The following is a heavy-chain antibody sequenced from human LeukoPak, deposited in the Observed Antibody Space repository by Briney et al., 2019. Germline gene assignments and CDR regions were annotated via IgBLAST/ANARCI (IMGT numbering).Heavy chain of an antibody. CDR3: AGGTYYGDY. CDR2: ISYDGSNK. Sequence: GRSLRLSCAASGFTFNSYGMHWVRQAPGKGLEWVAIISYDGSNKYYADSVKGRFTISRDNSKNTLWLQMNGLRAEDTAVYYCAGGTYYGDYWGQGTLVTVSS. J-gene: IGHJ4*02. CDR1: GFTFNSYG. D-gene: IGHD1-26*01. V-gene: IGHV3-30*03.